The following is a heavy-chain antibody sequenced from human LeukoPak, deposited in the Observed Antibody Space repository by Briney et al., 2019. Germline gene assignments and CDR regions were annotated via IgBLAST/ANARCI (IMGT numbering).Heavy chain of an antibody. CDR1: GFSFSRYW. D-gene: IGHD4-17*01. V-gene: IGHV3-74*01. J-gene: IGHJ4*02. CDR2: INGDGTNT. CDR3: ARDSGEAYGVYLPY. Sequence: GGSLRLSCAASGFSFSRYWIHWVRQAPGKGLVWVSRINGDGTNTAYADSVKGRLTISRDNAKNTVYLQMNSLTEEDTAVYYCARDSGEAYGVYLPYWGQGNLVIVSS.